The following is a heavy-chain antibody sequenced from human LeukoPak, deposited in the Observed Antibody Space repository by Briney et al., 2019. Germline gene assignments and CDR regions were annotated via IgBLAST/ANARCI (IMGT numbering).Heavy chain of an antibody. CDR3: ARHPRRGYSYGYDPYFDY. CDR1: GYSFTSYW. Sequence: GESLKISCKGSGYSFTSYWIGWVRQMPGKGLEWKGIIYPGDSDTRYSPSFQGQVTISADKSISTAYLQWSSLKASDTAMYYCARHPRRGYSYGYDPYFDYWGQGTLVTVSS. CDR2: IYPGDSDT. D-gene: IGHD5-18*01. J-gene: IGHJ4*02. V-gene: IGHV5-51*01.